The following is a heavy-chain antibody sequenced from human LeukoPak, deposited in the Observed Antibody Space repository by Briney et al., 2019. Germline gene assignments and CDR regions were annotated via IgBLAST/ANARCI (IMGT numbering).Heavy chain of an antibody. CDR1: GGSISSSSYY. J-gene: IGHJ4*02. Sequence: SQTLSLTCTVSGGSISSSSYYWGWIRQPPGKGLEWIGSIYYSGSTYYNPSLKSRVTISVDTSKNQFSLKLSSVTAADTAVYYCARQRVTRGYSYVGRNFDYWGQGTLVTVSS. D-gene: IGHD5-18*01. CDR3: ARQRVTRGYSYVGRNFDY. V-gene: IGHV4-39*01. CDR2: IYYSGST.